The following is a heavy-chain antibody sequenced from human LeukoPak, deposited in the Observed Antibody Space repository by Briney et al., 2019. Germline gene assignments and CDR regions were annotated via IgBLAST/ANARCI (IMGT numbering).Heavy chain of an antibody. J-gene: IGHJ4*02. D-gene: IGHD3-16*01. CDR3: AKDGAGGRDFDY. V-gene: IGHV3-23*01. Sequence: GGSLRLSCAASGFTFSSYAMSWVRQAPGKGLEWVSAISGSGGSTYYADSVKGRFTTSRDNSKNTLYLQMNSLRAEDTAVYYCAKDGAGGRDFDYWGQGTLVTVSS. CDR2: ISGSGGST. CDR1: GFTFSSYA.